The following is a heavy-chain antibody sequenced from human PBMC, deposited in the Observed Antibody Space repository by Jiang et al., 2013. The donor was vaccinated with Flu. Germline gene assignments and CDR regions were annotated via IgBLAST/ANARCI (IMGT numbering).Heavy chain of an antibody. V-gene: IGHV3-74*01. Sequence: QLVESGGGLVQPGGSLRLSCAASGFTFSGYWMHWVRQAPGKGLVWVSRINSDGSITTYPDSVKGRFTVSRDNAKNTLYLQMNSLRAEDTAVYYCVRGGYDFWTGYYGYWGQGTL. CDR1: GFTFSGYW. J-gene: IGHJ4*02. CDR3: VRGGYDFWTGYYGY. D-gene: IGHD3-3*01. CDR2: INSDGSIT.